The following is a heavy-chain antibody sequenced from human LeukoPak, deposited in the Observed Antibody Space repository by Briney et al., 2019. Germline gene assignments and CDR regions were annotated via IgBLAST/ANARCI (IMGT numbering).Heavy chain of an antibody. Sequence: ASVKVSCKASGYTFTSYDINWVRQATGQGLEWMGWMNPNSGNTGYAQKFQGRVTMTRNTSISTAYMELSSLRSEDTAVYYCARSYGYDYALDYWGQGTLVTVSS. CDR1: GYTFTSYD. CDR2: MNPNSGNT. D-gene: IGHD5-12*01. J-gene: IGHJ4*02. V-gene: IGHV1-8*01. CDR3: ARSYGYDYALDY.